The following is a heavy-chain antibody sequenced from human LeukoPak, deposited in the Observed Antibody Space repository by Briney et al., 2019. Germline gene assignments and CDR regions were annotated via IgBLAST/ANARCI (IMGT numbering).Heavy chain of an antibody. CDR1: GGSVSSGCYY. V-gene: IGHV4-61*01. D-gene: IGHD3-10*01. Sequence: PSETLSLTCTVSGGSVSSGCYYWSWIRQPPGKGLEWIGCIYYSGSTNYNPSLKSRVTISVDTSKNQFSLKLSSVTAADTAVYYCARVSYYGSGSYFLDYWGQGTLATVSS. J-gene: IGHJ4*02. CDR2: IYYSGST. CDR3: ARVSYYGSGSYFLDY.